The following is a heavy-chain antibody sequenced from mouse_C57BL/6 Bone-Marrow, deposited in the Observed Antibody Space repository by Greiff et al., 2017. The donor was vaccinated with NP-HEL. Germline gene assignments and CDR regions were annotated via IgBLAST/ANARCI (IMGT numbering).Heavy chain of an antibody. CDR3: ARGVGPYYFDY. Sequence: VQLQESGAELVRPGPSVKVSCKASGYAFTNYLIEWVKQRPGQGLEWIGVINPGSGGTNYNEKFKGKATLTADKSSSTAYMQLSSLTSEDSAVYFCARGVGPYYFDYWGQGTTLTVSS. V-gene: IGHV1-54*01. CDR1: GYAFTNYL. CDR2: INPGSGGT. D-gene: IGHD4-1*01. J-gene: IGHJ2*01.